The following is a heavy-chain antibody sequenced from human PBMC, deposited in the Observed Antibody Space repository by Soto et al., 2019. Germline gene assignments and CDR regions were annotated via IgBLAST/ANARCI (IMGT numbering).Heavy chain of an antibody. CDR2: IYYSGST. D-gene: IGHD3-3*01. J-gene: IGHJ3*02. CDR3: ARGRRITIFGVVDAFDI. V-gene: IGHV4-31*03. Sequence: PSETLSLTCTVSGGSISSGGYYWSWIRQHPGKGLEWIGYIYYSGSTYYNPSLKSRVTISVDTSKNQFSLKLSSVTAADTAVYYCARGRRITIFGVVDAFDIWGQGTMVTVSS. CDR1: GGSISSGGYY.